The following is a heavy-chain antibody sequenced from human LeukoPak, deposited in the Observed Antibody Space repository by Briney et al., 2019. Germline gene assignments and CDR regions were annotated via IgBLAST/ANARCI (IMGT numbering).Heavy chain of an antibody. V-gene: IGHV4-39*07. CDR3: ARDLRDGYNYYFDF. CDR1: GVSISSSNSY. J-gene: IGHJ4*02. CDR2: IYYSGNT. Sequence: SETLSLTCTVSGVSISSSNSYWGWIRQPPGKGLEWIGSIYYSGNTYYNASLKSQVSISIDTSKNQFSLRLISVTAADTAVYYCARDLRDGYNYYFDFWGQGTLVTVSS. D-gene: IGHD5-24*01.